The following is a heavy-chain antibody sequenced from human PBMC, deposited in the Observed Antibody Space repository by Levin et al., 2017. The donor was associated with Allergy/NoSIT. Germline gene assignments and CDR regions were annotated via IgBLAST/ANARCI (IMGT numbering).Heavy chain of an antibody. V-gene: IGHV3-49*04. J-gene: IGHJ1*01. CDR3: TRIYCSSTSCYAVFFEH. Sequence: AGGSLRLSCTASGFTFDNFGMTWVRQAPGKGLEWVGLIRSKAYGGTTEYAASVKGRFTISRDDSKTIAYLQMNSLKTEDTAVYYCTRIYCSSTSCYAVFFEHWGQGTLVTVSS. CDR2: IRSKAYGGTT. CDR1: GFTFDNFG. D-gene: IGHD2-2*01.